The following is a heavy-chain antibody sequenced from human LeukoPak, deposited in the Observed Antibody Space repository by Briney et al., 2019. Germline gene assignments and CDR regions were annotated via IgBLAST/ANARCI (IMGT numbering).Heavy chain of an antibody. V-gene: IGHV2-70*11. Sequence: ESGPALVKPTQTLTLTCTFSGFSLSTSGMSLSWIRQPPGKALEWLARDHWSDHKYYNSSLKTRLTISRDPSKNQVVLTMTNMGPVDTATYYCARIRDGAGDFWGQGTLVTVS. D-gene: IGHD1-14*01. CDR1: GFSLSTSGMS. CDR2: DHWSDHK. J-gene: IGHJ4*02. CDR3: ARIRDGAGDF.